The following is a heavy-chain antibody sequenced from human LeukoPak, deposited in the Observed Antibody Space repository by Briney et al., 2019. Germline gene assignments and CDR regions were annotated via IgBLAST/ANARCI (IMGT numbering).Heavy chain of an antibody. J-gene: IGHJ4*02. D-gene: IGHD5-18*01. CDR2: MNPNSGNT. Sequence: ASVRVSCKASGYTFTSYDINWVRQAPGQGLEWMGWMNPNSGNTGYAQKFQGRVTITRNTSISTAYMELSSLRSEDTAVYYCARRDTAMDFDYWGQGTLVTVSS. CDR1: GYTFTSYD. V-gene: IGHV1-8*03. CDR3: ARRDTAMDFDY.